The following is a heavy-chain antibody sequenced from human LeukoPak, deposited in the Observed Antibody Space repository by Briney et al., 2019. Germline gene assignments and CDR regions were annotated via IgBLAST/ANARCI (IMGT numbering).Heavy chain of an antibody. Sequence: ASVKVSCKASGYTFTEYYMHWVRQAPGQGLEWMGGINPNSGGTNYAQKFQGRVTITADKSTSTAYMELSSLRSEDTTVYYCARDYGDYGYYGMDVWGQGTTVTVSS. D-gene: IGHD4-17*01. CDR2: INPNSGGT. CDR1: GYTFTEYY. V-gene: IGHV1-2*02. J-gene: IGHJ6*02. CDR3: ARDYGDYGYYGMDV.